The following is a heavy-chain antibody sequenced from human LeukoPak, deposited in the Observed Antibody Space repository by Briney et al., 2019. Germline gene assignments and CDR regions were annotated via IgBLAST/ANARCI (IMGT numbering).Heavy chain of an antibody. J-gene: IGHJ3*02. D-gene: IGHD6-19*01. CDR2: IYPGDSDT. V-gene: IGHV5-51*01. CDR3: ARPREYSSVDAFDI. CDR1: GYSFTSYW. Sequence: GESLKISCKGSGYSFTSYWIGWVRQMPGKGLEWMGIIYPGDSDTRYSPSFQGQVAISADKPISTAYLQWSSLKASDTAMYYCARPREYSSVDAFDIWGQGTMVTVSS.